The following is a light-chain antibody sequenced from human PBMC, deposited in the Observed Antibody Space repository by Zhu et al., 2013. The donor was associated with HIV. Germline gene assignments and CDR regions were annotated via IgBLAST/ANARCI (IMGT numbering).Light chain of an antibody. Sequence: DIQMTQSPSSLSASVGDRVTITCRASQDIRIDLGWYQQKPGKAPKRLIYAASSLQSGVSSRFGGSGSGTEFTLTISSLQPEDFATYYCLQHNTYPRTFGQGTKVKSN. J-gene: IGKJ1*01. CDR3: LQHNTYPRT. CDR2: AAS. V-gene: IGKV1-17*01. CDR1: QDIRID.